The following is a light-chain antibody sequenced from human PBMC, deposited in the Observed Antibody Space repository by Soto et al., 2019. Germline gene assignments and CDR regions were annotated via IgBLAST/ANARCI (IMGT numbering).Light chain of an antibody. V-gene: IGKV3-20*01. CDR3: QQYGDSPPT. J-gene: IGKJ1*01. CDR2: GTS. CDR1: QSVSSNS. Sequence: EIVLTQSPGTLSLSPGESATLSCRASQSVSSNSLAWYRRNPGQPPSLLIYGTSTRATDIPRRFSGSGSGTDFTLTITRLEPEDFAGYFCQQYGDSPPTFGQGTKAEV.